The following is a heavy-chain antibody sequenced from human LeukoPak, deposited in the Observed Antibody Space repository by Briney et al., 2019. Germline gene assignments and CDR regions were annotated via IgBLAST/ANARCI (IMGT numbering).Heavy chain of an antibody. D-gene: IGHD3-22*01. CDR1: RVVFSSNA. J-gene: IGHJ4*02. Sequence: GGPRRRTSTATRVVFSSNAEHGGRRAPRKKLEWVAVISYDGSNKYYADSVKGRFTISRDNSKNTLYLQMNSLRAEDTAVYYCARVAYDSSGSVDYWGQGTLVTVSS. CDR2: ISYDGSNK. CDR3: ARVAYDSSGSVDY. V-gene: IGHV3-30-3*01.